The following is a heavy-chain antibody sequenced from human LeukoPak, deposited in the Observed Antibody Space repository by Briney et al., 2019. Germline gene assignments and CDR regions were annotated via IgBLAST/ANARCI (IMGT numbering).Heavy chain of an antibody. J-gene: IGHJ4*02. V-gene: IGHV3-23*01. CDR1: GFTFSSYA. CDR2: ISGSGGST. D-gene: IGHD4-23*01. CDR3: AKDVAPRATVDFFDY. Sequence: PGGPLGLSCAASGFTFSSYAMSWVRQAPGKGLEWVSAISGSGGSTYYADSVKGRFTISRDNSKNTLYLQMNNLRAEDTAVYYCAKDVAPRATVDFFDYWGQGTLVTVSS.